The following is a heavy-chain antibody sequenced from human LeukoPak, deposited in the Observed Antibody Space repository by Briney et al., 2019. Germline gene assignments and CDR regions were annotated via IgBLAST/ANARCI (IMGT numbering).Heavy chain of an antibody. CDR2: IYSGGST. Sequence: GGSLRLSCAASGFTVSSNYMSWVRQAPGKGLEWVSVIYSGGSTYYADSVKGRFTISRDNSKNTLYLQMNSLRAEDTAVYYCGRGYDSSGYYYDDWGQGTLVTVSS. D-gene: IGHD3-22*01. CDR3: GRGYDSSGYYYDD. J-gene: IGHJ4*02. CDR1: GFTVSSNY. V-gene: IGHV3-66*01.